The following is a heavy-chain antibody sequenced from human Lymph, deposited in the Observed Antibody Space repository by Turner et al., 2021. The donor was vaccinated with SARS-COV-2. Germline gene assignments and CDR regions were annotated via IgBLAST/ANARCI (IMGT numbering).Heavy chain of an antibody. CDR2: IYYRGST. CDR3: ARGFDY. V-gene: IGHV4-59*08. CDR1: GGSISSYY. Sequence: QVQLQESGPGLVKPSETLSLTCTVSGGSISSYYWSWIRQPPGKGLEWIEYIYYRGSTNYNPSHKSRVTISVDTSKNQFSLRLSSVTAADTAVYYCARGFDYWGQGTLVTVSS. J-gene: IGHJ4*02.